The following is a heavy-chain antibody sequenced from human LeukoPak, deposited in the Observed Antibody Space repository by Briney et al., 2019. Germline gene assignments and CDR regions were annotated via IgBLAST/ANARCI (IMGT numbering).Heavy chain of an antibody. CDR1: GGSFSGFY. J-gene: IGHJ2*01. CDR3: ARVPKYFDL. Sequence: SETLSLTCAVYGGSFSGFYWTWIRQPPGKGLEWIGQINHSRSTHYNPSLKSRVTVSVDTSKNQFSLKLSSVTAADTAVYYCARVPKYFDLWGRGTLVTVSS. V-gene: IGHV4-34*01. CDR2: INHSRST.